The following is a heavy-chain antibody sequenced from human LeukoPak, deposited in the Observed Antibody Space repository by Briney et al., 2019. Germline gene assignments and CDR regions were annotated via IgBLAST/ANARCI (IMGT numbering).Heavy chain of an antibody. V-gene: IGHV1-69*05. D-gene: IGHD3-22*01. J-gene: IGHJ5*02. CDR3: ARRRITMIVVDGFDP. CDR2: IIPIFGTA. Sequence: ASVEVSCKASGGTVSSYAISWVRQAPGQGLEWMGGIIPIFGTANYAQKFQGRVTITTHESTSTAYMELSSLRSEDTAVYYCARRRITMIVVDGFDPWGQGTLVTVSS. CDR1: GGTVSSYA.